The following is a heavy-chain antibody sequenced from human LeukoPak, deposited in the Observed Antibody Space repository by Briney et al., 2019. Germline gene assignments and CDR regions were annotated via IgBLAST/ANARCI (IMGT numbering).Heavy chain of an antibody. CDR1: GFTFSSYG. D-gene: IGHD3-16*01. Sequence: GGSLRLSCAASGFTFSSYGMHWVRQAPGKGLEWVAVISYDGSNKYYADSVKGRFTISRDNSKNTLYLQMNSLRAEDTAVYYCAKAAVGGIKGDYWGQGTLVTVS. J-gene: IGHJ4*02. CDR2: ISYDGSNK. V-gene: IGHV3-30*18. CDR3: AKAAVGGIKGDY.